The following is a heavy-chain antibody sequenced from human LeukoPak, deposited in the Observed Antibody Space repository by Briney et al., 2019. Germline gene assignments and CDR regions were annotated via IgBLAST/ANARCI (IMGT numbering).Heavy chain of an antibody. CDR3: ARECGLRYFDWSLLDYGMDV. Sequence: GGSLRLSCAASGFTFSSYSVNWVRQAPGKGLEWVSSISSSSSYIYYADSVKGRFTISRDNAKNSLYLQMNSLRAEDTAVYYCARECGLRYFDWSLLDYGMDVWGRGTTVTVSS. D-gene: IGHD3-9*01. CDR1: GFTFSSYS. CDR2: ISSSSSYI. J-gene: IGHJ6*02. V-gene: IGHV3-21*01.